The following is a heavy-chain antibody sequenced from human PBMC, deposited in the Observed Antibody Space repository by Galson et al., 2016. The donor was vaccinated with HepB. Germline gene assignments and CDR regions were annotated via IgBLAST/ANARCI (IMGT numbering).Heavy chain of an antibody. CDR3: ARVGFGWGRANSAAAFAY. D-gene: IGHD6-13*01. V-gene: IGHV1-8*01. CDR1: GYTFTNYE. Sequence: SVKVSCKASGYTFTNYELHWVRQATGQGLEWMGWMNPKSGDTGFAQQFRDRVTMTRNTSISTMYMDFISLRSEDTAVYYCARVGFGWGRANSAAAFAYWGQGTLVTVSS. J-gene: IGHJ4*02. CDR2: MNPKSGDT.